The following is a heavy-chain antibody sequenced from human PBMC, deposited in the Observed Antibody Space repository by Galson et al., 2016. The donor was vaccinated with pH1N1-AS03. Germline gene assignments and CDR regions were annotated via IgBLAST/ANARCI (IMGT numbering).Heavy chain of an antibody. CDR1: GFTFSDYA. CDR2: ISGTGGSP. V-gene: IGHV3-23*01. J-gene: IGHJ4*02. CDR3: ATNALKVRVDY. D-gene: IGHD1-1*01. Sequence: SLRLSCAASGFTFSDYAMGWVCQAPGKGLEWLAEISGTGGSPFYADSVKGRVTISRDNSKNTVYLQMTSLRAEDTAVYYCATNALKVRVDYWGQGTLVTVSS.